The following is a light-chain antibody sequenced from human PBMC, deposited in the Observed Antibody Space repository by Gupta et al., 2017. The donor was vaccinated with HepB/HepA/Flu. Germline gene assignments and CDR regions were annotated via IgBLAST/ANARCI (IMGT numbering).Light chain of an antibody. CDR1: SSDVGGYNY. CDR2: DVS. CDR3: ISYTSSSTSYV. Sequence: QSALTQPASVSGSPGQSITISCTGTSSDVGGYNYASWYQQHPGKAPKLMIYDVSNRPSGVSNRFSGSKSGNTASLTISGLQAEDEADYYCISYTSSSTSYVFGTGTKVTVL. V-gene: IGLV2-14*03. J-gene: IGLJ1*01.